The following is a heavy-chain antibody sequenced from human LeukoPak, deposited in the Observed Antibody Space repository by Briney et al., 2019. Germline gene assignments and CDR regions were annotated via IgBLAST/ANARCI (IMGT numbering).Heavy chain of an antibody. V-gene: IGHV3-21*01. CDR3: ARWGFSGIEEFDY. CDR1: GFAFSSYS. CDR2: ISRSSSYI. J-gene: IGHJ4*02. D-gene: IGHD1-26*01. Sequence: KTGGSLRLSCAASGFAFSSYSMNWVRQAPGKGLEWVSSISRSSSYIYYADSVKGRFTIPRDNAKKSLYLQMNSLRAEDTAVYYCARWGFSGIEEFDYWGQGTLVTVSS.